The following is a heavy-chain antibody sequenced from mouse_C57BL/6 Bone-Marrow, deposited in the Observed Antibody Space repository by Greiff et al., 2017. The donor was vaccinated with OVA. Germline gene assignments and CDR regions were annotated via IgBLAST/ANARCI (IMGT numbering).Heavy chain of an antibody. J-gene: IGHJ4*01. CDR3: AGLYYGNYFYAMDY. D-gene: IGHD2-1*01. Sequence: VKLQESGPGLVQPSQRLSITCTVSGFSLTSYGVHWVRQSPGKGLEWLGVIWSGGSPDYNAAFISRLSISKDNSKSQVFFKMNSLQADDTAIYYCAGLYYGNYFYAMDYWGQGTSVTVSS. CDR1: GFSLTSYG. CDR2: IWSGGSP. V-gene: IGHV2-2*01.